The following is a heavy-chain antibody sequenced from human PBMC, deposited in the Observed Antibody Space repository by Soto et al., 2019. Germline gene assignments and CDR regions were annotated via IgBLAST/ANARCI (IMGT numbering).Heavy chain of an antibody. CDR3: AREDDILTGYSSRYFDY. Sequence: SETLSLTCAVYGGSFSGYYWSWIRQPPGKGLEWIGEINHSGSTNYNPSLKSRVTISVDTSKNQFSLKLSSVTAADTAVYYCAREDDILTGYSSRYFDYWGQGTLVTVSS. CDR2: INHSGST. D-gene: IGHD3-9*01. V-gene: IGHV4-34*01. CDR1: GGSFSGYY. J-gene: IGHJ4*02.